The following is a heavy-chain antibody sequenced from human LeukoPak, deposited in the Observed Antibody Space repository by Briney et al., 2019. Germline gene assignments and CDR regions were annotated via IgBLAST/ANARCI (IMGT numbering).Heavy chain of an antibody. J-gene: IGHJ4*02. V-gene: IGHV3-23*01. CDR2: ISGSGGST. CDR1: GFTFSNYA. Sequence: GGSLRLSCAASGFTFSNYAMYWVRQAPGKGLEWVSAISGSGGSTYYADSVKGRFTISRDNSKNTLYLQMNSLRAEDTAVYYCAKKLRYSYGYYYFDYWGQGTLVTVSS. D-gene: IGHD5-18*01. CDR3: AKKLRYSYGYYYFDY.